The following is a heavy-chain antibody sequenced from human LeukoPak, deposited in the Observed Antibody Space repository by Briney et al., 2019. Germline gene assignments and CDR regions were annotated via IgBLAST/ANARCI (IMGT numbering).Heavy chain of an antibody. CDR1: GYSFTSYW. J-gene: IGHJ4*02. CDR3: ARQRYYYGSVSFTPPGDY. CDR2: IYPGDSDT. D-gene: IGHD3-10*01. V-gene: IGHV5-51*01. Sequence: LGESLKISCKGSGYSFTSYWIGWVRQMPGKGLEWMGIIYPGDSDTRYSPSFQGQVTISADKSISTAYLQWSSLKASDTAMYYCARQRYYYGSVSFTPPGDYWGQGTLVTVSS.